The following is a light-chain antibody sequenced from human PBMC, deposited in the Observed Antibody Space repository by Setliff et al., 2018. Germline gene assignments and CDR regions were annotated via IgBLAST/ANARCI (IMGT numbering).Light chain of an antibody. V-gene: IGLV2-14*01. CDR2: EVI. J-gene: IGLJ1*01. CDR3: SSYTSSKTHV. Sequence: QSALTQPASVSGSPGQSITISCTGSASDVGDYNYVSWHQQHPGEAPKLLIYEVINRPSGISNRFSGSKSGNTASLTISGLQAEDEADYYCSSYTSSKTHVFGTGTKVTV. CDR1: ASDVGDYNY.